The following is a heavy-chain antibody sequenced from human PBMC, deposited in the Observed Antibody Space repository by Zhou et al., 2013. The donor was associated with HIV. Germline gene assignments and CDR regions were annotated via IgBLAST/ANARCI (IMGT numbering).Heavy chain of an antibody. CDR1: GYTFTSYA. CDR2: INAGNGNT. J-gene: IGHJ5*02. D-gene: IGHD3-10*01. V-gene: IGHV1-3*01. CDR3: AQDGSGSYWSWFDP. Sequence: QVQLVQSGAEVKKPGASVKVSCKASGYTFTSYAMHWVRQAPGQRLEWMGWINAGNGNTKYSQKFQGRVTITRDTSASTAYMELSSLRSEDTAVYYCAQDGSGSYWSWFDPWGQGTLVTVSS.